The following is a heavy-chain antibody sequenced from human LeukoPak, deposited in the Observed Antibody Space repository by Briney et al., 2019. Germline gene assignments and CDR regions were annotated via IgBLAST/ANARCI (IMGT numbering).Heavy chain of an antibody. V-gene: IGHV3-49*04. Sequence: GGSLRLSCTASGFTFGDYAMSWVRQAPGKGLEWVGFIRSKAYGETTEYAASVKGRFTISRDDSKSIAYLQMNSLKTEGTAVYYSTRGSLAIAAAYFDYWGQGTLVTVSS. CDR3: TRGSLAIAAAYFDY. D-gene: IGHD6-13*01. CDR2: IRSKAYGETT. CDR1: GFTFGDYA. J-gene: IGHJ4*02.